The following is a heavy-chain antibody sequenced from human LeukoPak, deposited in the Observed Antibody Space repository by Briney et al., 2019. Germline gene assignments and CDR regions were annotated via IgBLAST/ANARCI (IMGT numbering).Heavy chain of an antibody. CDR3: ARVRSVGGNPHAFNI. V-gene: IGHV3-7*01. CDR2: IKQDGSEK. D-gene: IGHD4-23*01. CDR1: GFTFSSYW. Sequence: GGSLRLSCAASGFTFSSYWMSWVRQAPGKGLEWVANIKQDGSEKYYVDSVKGRFTISRDNAKNTVYLQMNSLRVEDTALYYCARVRSVGGNPHAFNIWGQGTMVTVSS. J-gene: IGHJ3*02.